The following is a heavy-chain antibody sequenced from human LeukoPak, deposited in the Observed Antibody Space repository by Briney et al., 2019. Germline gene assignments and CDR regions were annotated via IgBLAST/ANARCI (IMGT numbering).Heavy chain of an antibody. CDR1: GYTFTGYY. J-gene: IGHJ3*02. V-gene: IGHV1-2*02. D-gene: IGHD3-22*01. CDR3: ARDDSSGYLEEAAFDI. CDR2: INPNSGGT. Sequence: VASVKVSCKASGYTFTGYYMHWVRQAPGQGLEWMGWINPNSGGTNYAQKFQGRVTMTRDTSISTAYMELSRLRSDDTAVYYCARDDSSGYLEEAAFDIWGQGTMVTVSS.